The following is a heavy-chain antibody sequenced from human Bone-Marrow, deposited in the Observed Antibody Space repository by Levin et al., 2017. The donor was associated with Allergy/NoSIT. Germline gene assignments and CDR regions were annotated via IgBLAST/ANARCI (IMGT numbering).Heavy chain of an antibody. J-gene: IGHJ4*02. V-gene: IGHV3-21*01. CDR2: ISSSSSYI. CDR1: GFTFSSYS. D-gene: IGHD6-19*01. Sequence: GGSLRLSCAASGFTFSSYSMNWVRQAPGKGLEWVSSISSSSSYIYYADSVKGRFTISRDNAKNSLYLQMNSLRAEDTAVYYCARRWLANWGQGTLVTVSS. CDR3: ARRWLAN.